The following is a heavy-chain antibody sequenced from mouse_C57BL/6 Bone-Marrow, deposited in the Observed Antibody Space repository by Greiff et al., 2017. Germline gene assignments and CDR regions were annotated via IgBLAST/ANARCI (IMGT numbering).Heavy chain of an antibody. CDR2: INPSSGYT. CDR3: SNFYFDFEV. CDR1: GYSFTSYW. J-gene: IGHJ1*03. Sequence: VQLQQSGAELVKPGASVKLSCKASGYSFTSYWMHWVKQRPGQGLEWIGYINPSSGYTKYNQKFKGKATLTADKSSSTAYMQLSSLSYEDSAVYYCSNFYFDFEVRGTTPTVT. D-gene: IGHD2-1*01. V-gene: IGHV1-7*01.